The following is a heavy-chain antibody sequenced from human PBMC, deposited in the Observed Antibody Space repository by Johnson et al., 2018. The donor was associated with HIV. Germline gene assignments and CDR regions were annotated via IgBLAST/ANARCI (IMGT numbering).Heavy chain of an antibody. J-gene: IGHJ3*02. D-gene: IGHD1-26*01. CDR1: GFTFSSYW. Sequence: EVQLVESGGGVVQPGGSLRLSCAASGFTFSSYWMGWVRQAPGKGLEWVANIKQDGSEKYYVDSLKGRFTISRDNAKNSLYLQMNSLRAEDTAVYYCATFGGGSFHAFDIWGQGTMVTVSS. CDR3: ATFGGGSFHAFDI. CDR2: IKQDGSEK. V-gene: IGHV3-7*05.